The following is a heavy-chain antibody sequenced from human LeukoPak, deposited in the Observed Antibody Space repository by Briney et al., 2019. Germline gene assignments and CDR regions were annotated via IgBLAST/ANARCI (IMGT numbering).Heavy chain of an antibody. CDR3: ARGGQWPLGSDVDY. CDR1: GFTFSSYS. D-gene: IGHD6-19*01. J-gene: IGHJ4*02. V-gene: IGHV3-21*01. CDR2: ISSSSSYI. Sequence: KAGGSLRLSCAASGFTFSSYSMNWVRQAPGKGLEWVSSISSSSSYIYYADSVKGRFTISRDNAKNSLYLQMNSLRAEDTAVYYCARGGQWPLGSDVDYWGQGTLVTVSS.